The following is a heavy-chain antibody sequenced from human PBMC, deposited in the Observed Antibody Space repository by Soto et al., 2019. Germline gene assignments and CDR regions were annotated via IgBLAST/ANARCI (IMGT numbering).Heavy chain of an antibody. CDR2: ISAYKGKT. J-gene: IGHJ6*02. Sequence: QVRLVQSRDEVKKPGASVKVSCKASGYTFNIYGVSWLRQAPGLGLEWVGWISAYKGKTEYAQKIGGTVTVTTDTPPNTRCMWLRGVRSEDTAVYYCARDSQAYQLIPNYFFVDGLDAWGQGTTVSVSS. CDR3: ARDSQAYQLIPNYFFVDGLDA. CDR1: GYTFNIYG. D-gene: IGHD2-2*01. V-gene: IGHV1-18*01.